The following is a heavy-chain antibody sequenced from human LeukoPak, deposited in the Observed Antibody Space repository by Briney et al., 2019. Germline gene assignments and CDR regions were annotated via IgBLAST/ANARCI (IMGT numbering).Heavy chain of an antibody. Sequence: ASVKVSCKASGFTFTSSAMQWVRQARGQRLEWIGWIVVGSGNTNYAQKFQERVTITRDMSTSTAYMELSSLRSEDTAVYYCAAPMTTVTTDGDAFDIWGQGTMVTVSS. V-gene: IGHV1-58*02. CDR3: AAPMTTVTTDGDAFDI. J-gene: IGHJ3*02. CDR2: IVVGSGNT. CDR1: GFTFTSSA. D-gene: IGHD4-17*01.